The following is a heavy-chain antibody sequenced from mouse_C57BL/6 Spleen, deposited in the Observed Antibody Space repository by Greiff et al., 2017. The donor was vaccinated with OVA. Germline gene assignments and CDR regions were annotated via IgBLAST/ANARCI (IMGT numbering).Heavy chain of an antibody. CDR3: ARRVLRYL. V-gene: IGHV1-9*01. CDR1: GYTFTGYW. J-gene: IGHJ3*01. CDR2: ILPGSGST. D-gene: IGHD1-1*01. Sequence: QVQLQQSGAELMKPGASVTLSCKATGYTFTGYWIEWVKQRPGHGLEWIGEILPGSGSTNYTEKIKGKATFTADTSSNTAHMQHRSLTTEDSAIYYCARRVLRYLWGQGTLVTVSA.